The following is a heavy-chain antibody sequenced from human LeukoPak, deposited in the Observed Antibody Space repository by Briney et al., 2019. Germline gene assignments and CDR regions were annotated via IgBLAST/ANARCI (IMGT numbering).Heavy chain of an antibody. Sequence: ASVKVSCKASGYTFTSYDINWVRQATGQGLEWMGWMNPNSGNTGYAQKFQGRVTITRNTSISTAYMELSSLRSEDTAVYYCARVLATGTTRFDCWGQGTLVTVSS. CDR3: ARVLATGTTRFDC. CDR2: MNPNSGNT. V-gene: IGHV1-8*03. D-gene: IGHD1-1*01. J-gene: IGHJ4*02. CDR1: GYTFTSYD.